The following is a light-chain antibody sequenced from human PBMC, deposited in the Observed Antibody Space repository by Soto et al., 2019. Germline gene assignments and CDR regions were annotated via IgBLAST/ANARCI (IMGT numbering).Light chain of an antibody. CDR2: DAS. Sequence: DIQMTQSPSTLSASVGDRVTITCRASQSISSWLAWYQQKPGKAPKLLIYDASSLESGVPSRFSGSGSGTEFTLTISSLQPDDFATYYCQKYNSAPRTFGQGTTVDIK. CDR1: QSISSW. J-gene: IGKJ1*01. V-gene: IGKV1-5*01. CDR3: QKYNSAPRT.